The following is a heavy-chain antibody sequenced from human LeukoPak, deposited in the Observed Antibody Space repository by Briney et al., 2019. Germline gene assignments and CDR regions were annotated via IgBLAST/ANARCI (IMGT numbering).Heavy chain of an antibody. V-gene: IGHV3-23*01. CDR1: GFTFSSYV. D-gene: IGHD6-13*01. J-gene: IGHJ4*02. CDR3: AKGGDSNSWYYFNY. Sequence: GGCLRLSCAASGFTFSSYVMSWVRRAPGKGLESVSGISGGGAKTYNADSVKGRFTISRDNSKNTLYLQMNSLRAEDTAVYYCAKGGDSNSWYYFNYWGQGTLVTVSS. CDR2: ISGGGAKT.